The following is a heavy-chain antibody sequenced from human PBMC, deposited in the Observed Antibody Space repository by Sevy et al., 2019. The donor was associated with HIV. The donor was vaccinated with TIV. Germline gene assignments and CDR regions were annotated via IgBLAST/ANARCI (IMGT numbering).Heavy chain of an antibody. D-gene: IGHD2-15*01. CDR2: IYYSGST. CDR3: ARGGYCSGGSCSYYYGMDV. J-gene: IGHJ6*02. CDR1: GGSISSYY. V-gene: IGHV4-59*01. Sequence: SETLSLTCTVSGGSISSYYWSWIRQPPGKGLEWIGHIYYSGSTNYNPSLKSRVTISVDTSKNQFSLKLSSVTAADTAVYYCARGGYCSGGSCSYYYGMDVWGQGTTVTVSS.